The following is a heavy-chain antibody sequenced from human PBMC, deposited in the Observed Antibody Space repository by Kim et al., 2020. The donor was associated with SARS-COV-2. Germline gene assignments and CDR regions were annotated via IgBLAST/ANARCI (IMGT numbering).Heavy chain of an antibody. Sequence: GGSLRLSCAASGFTFNRYAMSWVRQAPGKGLEWLSTISPSGAVTYFADSVKGRFTISRDNSMNTLFLQMNSLRADDTALYYCATGHIRDDPSGPVDYWG. CDR2: ISPSGAVT. J-gene: IGHJ4*01. CDR3: ATGHIRDDPSGPVDY. V-gene: IGHV3-23*01. CDR1: GFTFNRYA. D-gene: IGHD3-22*01.